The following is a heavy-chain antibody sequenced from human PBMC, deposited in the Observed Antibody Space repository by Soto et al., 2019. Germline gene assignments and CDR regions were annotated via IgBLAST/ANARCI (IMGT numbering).Heavy chain of an antibody. CDR2: ISGSGDGT. V-gene: IGHV3-23*01. J-gene: IGHJ4*02. D-gene: IGHD2-8*02. CDR3: AKVEFTGSKEGWDY. CDR1: GFTFSSYA. Sequence: EMQLLESGGGLVQPGGSLRLSCAASGFTFSSYAISWVRQAPGKGLECVSSISGSGDGTYYADSMKGRFTISRDNSKDTLYLQMNSLSAEDTAVYYWAKVEFTGSKEGWDYWGQGTLVTVSS.